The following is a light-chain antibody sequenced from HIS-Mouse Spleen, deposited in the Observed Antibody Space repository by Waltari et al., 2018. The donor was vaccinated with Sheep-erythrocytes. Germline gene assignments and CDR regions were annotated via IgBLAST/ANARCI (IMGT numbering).Light chain of an antibody. V-gene: IGLV2-23*01. CDR1: SSDVGSYNL. Sequence: QSALTQPASVSGSPGQSITISCTGTSSDVGSYNLVSWYLQHPGKAPKLMIYEGSKRPSGVSIRFSGSKSGNTASLTISGLQAEDEADYYCCSYAGSSTPWVFGGGTKLTVL. J-gene: IGLJ3*02. CDR3: CSYAGSSTPWV. CDR2: EGS.